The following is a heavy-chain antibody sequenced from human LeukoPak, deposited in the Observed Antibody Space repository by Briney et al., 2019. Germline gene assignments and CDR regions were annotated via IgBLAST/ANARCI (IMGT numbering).Heavy chain of an antibody. CDR1: GGSFSGYY. Sequence: SETLSLTCAVYGGSFSGYYWSWIRQPPGKGLEWIGEINHSGSTNYNPSLKSRVTISVDTSKNRFSLKLSSVTAADTAVYYCAREGYSSSWYNHWGQGTLVTVSS. V-gene: IGHV4-34*01. CDR2: INHSGST. D-gene: IGHD6-13*01. CDR3: AREGYSSSWYNH. J-gene: IGHJ5*02.